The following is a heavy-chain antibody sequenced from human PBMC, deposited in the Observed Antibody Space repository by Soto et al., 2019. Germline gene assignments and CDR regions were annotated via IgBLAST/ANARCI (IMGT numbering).Heavy chain of an antibody. CDR2: ITSSSDTI. CDR3: ARVVVVIPPGYYYAMGV. J-gene: IGHJ6*02. V-gene: IGHV3-48*02. CDR1: GFTVSSFH. D-gene: IGHD3-22*01. Sequence: SLRLSCAASGFTVSSFHMNWVRQAPGRGLEWVAYITSSSDTIYYSDSVKGRFTISRDNGKNSLFLQMNSLRDEDTAVYYCARVVVVIPPGYYYAMGVWGQGTTVTVSS.